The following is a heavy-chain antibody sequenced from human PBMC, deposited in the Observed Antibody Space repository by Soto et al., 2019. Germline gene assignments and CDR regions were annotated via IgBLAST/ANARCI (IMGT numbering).Heavy chain of an antibody. J-gene: IGHJ4*02. CDR3: ARRYGGNFDY. Sequence: QVQLQESGPGLVKPSETLSLTCTVSGGSIRSYYWSWIRQPPGKGLEWIGYIYYSGSTNYNPSLKSRVTISVDTSKNQFSLTLSSLTAADTAGYYCARRYGGNFDYWGQGTLVTVSS. D-gene: IGHD1-26*01. CDR2: IYYSGST. CDR1: GGSIRSYY. V-gene: IGHV4-59*01.